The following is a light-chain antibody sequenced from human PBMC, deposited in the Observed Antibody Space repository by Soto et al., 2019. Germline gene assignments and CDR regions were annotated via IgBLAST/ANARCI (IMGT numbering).Light chain of an antibody. CDR2: GTS. CDR1: QSMATQF. V-gene: IGKV3-20*01. J-gene: IGKJ2*01. Sequence: DIVLTQSPGTLSLSPVERATLSCRVSQSMATQFITWYQQRPGQAPRVLIYGTSTRATGIPDRFSGSGSGTDFTLTISRLEPEDFAVYYCQQCISSLGYTFGQGTKLEIK. CDR3: QQCISSLGYT.